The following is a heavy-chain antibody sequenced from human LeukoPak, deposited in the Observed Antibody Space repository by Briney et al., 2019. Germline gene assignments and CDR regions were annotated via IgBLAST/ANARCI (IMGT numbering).Heavy chain of an antibody. V-gene: IGHV3-7*01. Sequence: GGSLRLSCAASGFTFSNYWMSWVRQAPGKGLEWVATLRQDGSERSYVDSVKGRFTISRDNAKNSLYLQMNSLRAEDTAVYYCARDRTYYGSGSYPDYWGQGTLVTVSS. CDR3: ARDRTYYGSGSYPDY. D-gene: IGHD3-10*01. CDR2: LRQDGSER. J-gene: IGHJ4*02. CDR1: GFTFSNYW.